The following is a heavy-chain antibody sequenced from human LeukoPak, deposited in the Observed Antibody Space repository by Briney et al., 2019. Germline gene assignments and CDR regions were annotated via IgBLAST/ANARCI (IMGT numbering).Heavy chain of an antibody. Sequence: ASVKVSCKASGYTFTSYGISWVRQAPGQGLEWMGWISAYNGNTNYAQKLQGRVTMTTDTSTSTAYMELSSLRSEDTAVYYCARPAFAGYDLTMLDYWGQGTLVTVSS. D-gene: IGHD5-12*01. CDR3: ARPAFAGYDLTMLDY. CDR2: ISAYNGNT. V-gene: IGHV1-18*01. J-gene: IGHJ4*02. CDR1: GYTFTSYG.